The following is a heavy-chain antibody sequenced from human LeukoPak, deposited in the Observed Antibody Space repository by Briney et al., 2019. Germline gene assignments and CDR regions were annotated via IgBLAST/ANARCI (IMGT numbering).Heavy chain of an antibody. D-gene: IGHD3-22*01. V-gene: IGHV3-30*02. J-gene: IGHJ4*02. CDR3: ARAQHDLGRPSYYYDSSGYLVY. Sequence: GGSLRLSCAASGFTFSRSGMHWVRQAPGKGLEWVAFIRYDGSNKYYADSVKGRFTISRDNSKNTLYLQMNSLRAEDTAVYYCARAQHDLGRPSYYYDSSGYLVYWGQGTLVTVSS. CDR2: IRYDGSNK. CDR1: GFTFSRSG.